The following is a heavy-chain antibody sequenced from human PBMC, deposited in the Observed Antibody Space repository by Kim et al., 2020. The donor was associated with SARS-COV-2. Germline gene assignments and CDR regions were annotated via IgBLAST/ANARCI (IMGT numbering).Heavy chain of an antibody. J-gene: IGHJ4*02. CDR2: VHKSGRI. Sequence: SETLSLTCTVSGASITGYYWSWIRQSPDKGLEWIAYVHKSGRIIYNPSLKTRVTISVDTSKNQFSLKLSSVTAADTAIYYCATGDCNKGFFDYWGQGTLATVSS. CDR3: ATGDCNKGFFDY. CDR1: GASITGYY. V-gene: IGHV4-59*08. D-gene: IGHD2-21*02.